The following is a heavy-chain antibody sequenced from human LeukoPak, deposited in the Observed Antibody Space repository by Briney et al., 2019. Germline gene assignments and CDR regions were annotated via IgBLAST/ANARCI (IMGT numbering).Heavy chain of an antibody. J-gene: IGHJ6*02. D-gene: IGHD1-26*01. CDR3: ARGDSGHYYYYGMDV. CDR2: IYYSGST. CDR1: GGSFSGYY. Sequence: SETLSLTCAVYGGSFSGYYWSWIRQPPGKGLEWIGYIYYSGSTNYNPSLKSRVTISVDTSKNQFSLKLSSVTAADTAVYYCARGDSGHYYYYGMDVWGQGTTVTVSS. V-gene: IGHV4-59*01.